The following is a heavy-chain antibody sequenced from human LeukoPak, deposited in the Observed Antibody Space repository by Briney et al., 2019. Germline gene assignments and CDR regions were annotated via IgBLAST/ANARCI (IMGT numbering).Heavy chain of an antibody. CDR3: AGGSWFDAFDI. V-gene: IGHV4-4*02. CDR2: IYHSGST. J-gene: IGHJ3*02. D-gene: IGHD6-13*01. Sequence: PSETLSLTCAVSVGSISSSNWWSWVRQPPGKGLEWIGEIYHSGSTNYNPSLKSRVTISVDTSKNQFSLKLSSVTAADTAVYYCAGGSWFDAFDIWGQGTMVTVSS. CDR1: VGSISSSNW.